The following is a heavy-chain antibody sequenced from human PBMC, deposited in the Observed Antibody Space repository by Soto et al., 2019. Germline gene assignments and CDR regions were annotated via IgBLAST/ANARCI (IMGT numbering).Heavy chain of an antibody. Sequence: EVQLLESGGGLVQPGGSLRLSCAASGFTFSSYAMSWVRQAPGKGLEWVSAISGSGGSTYYADSVKCRFTISRDNSKNTLYPHMNSPIAEDTVVYYRAKLPSPYYEILTGYYTGDYWCQGTQVTVSS. D-gene: IGHD3-9*01. J-gene: IGHJ4*02. CDR1: GFTFSSYA. V-gene: IGHV3-23*01. CDR3: AKLPSPYYEILTGYYTGDY. CDR2: ISGSGGST.